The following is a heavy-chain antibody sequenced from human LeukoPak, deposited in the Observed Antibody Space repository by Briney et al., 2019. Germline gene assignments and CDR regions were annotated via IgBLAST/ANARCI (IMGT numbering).Heavy chain of an antibody. V-gene: IGHV3-7*03. Sequence: GGSLRLSCAASGIIITSYWMSWVRQTPGKGLEWVANIKQDGSEKNYVDSVKGRFTIFRDNARNSLYLQMNSLRAGDTAVYYCARLFLHHGYSDFWGRGTLVTVSS. CDR2: IKQDGSEK. CDR3: ARLFLHHGYSDF. J-gene: IGHJ2*01. D-gene: IGHD2/OR15-2a*01. CDR1: GIIITSYW.